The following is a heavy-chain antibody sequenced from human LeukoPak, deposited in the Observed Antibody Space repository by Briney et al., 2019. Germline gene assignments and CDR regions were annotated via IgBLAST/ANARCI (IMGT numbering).Heavy chain of an antibody. Sequence: AGGSLTLSCAASGFTVSTNYMNWVRQAPGKGLEWVSILYSGSDTYYADAAKGRFTISRDNSRNILFLHMNSLKAEHTAIYYCARVGDHFHWFLDLWGRGTLVAVSS. J-gene: IGHJ2*01. CDR2: LYSGSDT. CDR3: ARVGDHFHWFLDL. CDR1: GFTVSTNY. V-gene: IGHV3-53*01. D-gene: IGHD2-21*01.